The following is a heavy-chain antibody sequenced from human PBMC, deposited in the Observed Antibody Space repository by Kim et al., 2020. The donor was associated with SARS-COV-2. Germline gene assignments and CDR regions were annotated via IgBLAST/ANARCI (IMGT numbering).Heavy chain of an antibody. CDR2: IYYSGST. CDR3: ERDGSGIVAIDNWFDP. J-gene: IGHJ5*02. Sequence: SETLSLTCTVSGGSISSSSYYWGWIRQPPGKGLEWIGSIYYSGSTYYNPSLKSRVTISVDTSKNQFSLKLSSVTAADTAVYYCERDGSGIVAIDNWFDPWGQGTLVTVSS. V-gene: IGHV4-39*07. D-gene: IGHD1-26*01. CDR1: GGSISSSSYY.